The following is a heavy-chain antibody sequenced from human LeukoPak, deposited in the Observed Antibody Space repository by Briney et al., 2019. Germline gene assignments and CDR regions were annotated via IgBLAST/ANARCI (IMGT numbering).Heavy chain of an antibody. CDR2: IIPIFGTA. V-gene: IGHV1-69*13. CDR1: GGTFSSSS. CDR3: AQRLYDFWSGYYYYYGMDV. D-gene: IGHD3-3*01. Sequence: ASVKVSCKASGGTFSSSSISWVRQAPGQGLEWMGGIIPIFGTANYAQKFQGRVTITADESTSTAYMELSSLRSEDTAVYYCAQRLYDFWSGYYYYYGMDVWGQGTTITVSS. J-gene: IGHJ6*02.